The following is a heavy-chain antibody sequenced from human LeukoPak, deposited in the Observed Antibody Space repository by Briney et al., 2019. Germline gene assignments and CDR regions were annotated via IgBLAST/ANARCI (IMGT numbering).Heavy chain of an antibody. CDR2: ISGSGGST. V-gene: IGHV3-23*01. CDR1: GFTFSSYA. J-gene: IGHJ4*02. CDR3: AKDPSGATEFDY. D-gene: IGHD1-26*01. Sequence: GGSLRLSCAASGFTFSSYAMSWVRQAPGKGLEWVSAISGSGGSTYYADSVKGRFTISRDNSKNTLCLQMNSLRAEDTAVYYCAKDPSGATEFDYWGQGTLVTVSS.